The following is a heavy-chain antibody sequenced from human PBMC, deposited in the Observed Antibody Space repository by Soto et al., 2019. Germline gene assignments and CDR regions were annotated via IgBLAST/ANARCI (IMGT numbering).Heavy chain of an antibody. CDR1: GGSISSSNW. J-gene: IGHJ6*02. V-gene: IGHV4-4*02. CDR2: IYHSGST. Sequence: QVQLQESGPGLVKPSGTLSLTCAVSGGSISSSNWWSWVRQPPGKGLEWIGEIYHSGSTNYNPSLKRRVTISVDKSKNQFSLKLSSVAAADTAVYYCAREGRITMVRGVYNYGMDVWGQGTTVTVSS. CDR3: AREGRITMVRGVYNYGMDV. D-gene: IGHD3-10*01.